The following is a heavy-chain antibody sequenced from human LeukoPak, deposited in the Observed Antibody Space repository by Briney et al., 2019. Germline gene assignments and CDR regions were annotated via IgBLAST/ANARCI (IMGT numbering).Heavy chain of an antibody. Sequence: GASVKVSCKASGYTFTGYYMHWVRQSPGQGLEWMEWINPNSGGTNYAQKFQGRVTMTRDTSISTAYMELSRLRSDDTAVYYCARVHDAWFAYVDVWGKGTTVTVSS. D-gene: IGHD3-22*01. CDR2: INPNSGGT. CDR3: ARVHDAWFAYVDV. J-gene: IGHJ6*03. CDR1: GYTFTGYY. V-gene: IGHV1-2*02.